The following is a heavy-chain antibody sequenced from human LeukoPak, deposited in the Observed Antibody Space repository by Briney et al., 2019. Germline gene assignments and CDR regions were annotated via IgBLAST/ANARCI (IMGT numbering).Heavy chain of an antibody. Sequence: GGSLRLSCAASGFTFDDYAMHWVRQAPGKGLEWVSGISWNSGSIGYADSVKGRFTISRDNAKNTLYLQMNSLRAEDTAVYYCARDRGSTEFDYWGQGTLVTVSS. CDR3: ARDRGSTEFDY. V-gene: IGHV3-9*01. J-gene: IGHJ4*02. D-gene: IGHD1-26*01. CDR2: ISWNSGSI. CDR1: GFTFDDYA.